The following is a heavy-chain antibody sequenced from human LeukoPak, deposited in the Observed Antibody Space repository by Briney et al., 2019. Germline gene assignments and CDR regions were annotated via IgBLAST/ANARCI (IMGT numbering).Heavy chain of an antibody. D-gene: IGHD3-16*01. CDR2: ITGSSSSI. CDR3: ARGGNWFDP. CDR1: GFPFSSYN. J-gene: IGHJ5*02. Sequence: GVSLRLSCAASGFPFSSYNMNWVRQAPGKGLEWVSSITGSSSSIYYADSLQGRFTISRDNAKNSLYLQMNSLRAEDTAVYYCARGGNWFDPWGQGTLVTVSS. V-gene: IGHV3-21*01.